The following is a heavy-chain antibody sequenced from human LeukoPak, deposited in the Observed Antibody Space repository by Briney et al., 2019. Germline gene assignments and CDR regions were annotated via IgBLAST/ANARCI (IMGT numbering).Heavy chain of an antibody. J-gene: IGHJ4*02. CDR1: GFTFSSYS. Sequence: PGGSLRLSCAASGFTFSSYSMSWVRQAPGKGLEWVSYITSTSSTVHYADSVKGRFTVSRDHAKNSLYLQMNSLRDEDTAMFYCARVGDGYSVNYFDFWGQGTLVTVSS. V-gene: IGHV3-48*02. CDR3: ARVGDGYSVNYFDF. CDR2: ITSTSSTV. D-gene: IGHD5-24*01.